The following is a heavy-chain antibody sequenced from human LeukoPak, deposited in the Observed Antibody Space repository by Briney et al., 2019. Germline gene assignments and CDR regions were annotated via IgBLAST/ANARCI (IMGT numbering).Heavy chain of an antibody. J-gene: IGHJ4*02. CDR3: ARDTQNSGSYYFDY. CDR1: GFTFSSYG. V-gene: IGHV3-23*01. CDR2: ISGRGGST. Sequence: GGSLRLSCAASGFTFSSYGMSWVRQAPGRRLEWVSAISGRGGSTYYADSVKGRFTISRDNSENTLSLQMNSLRAEDTAVYYCARDTQNSGSYYFDYWGQGTLVTVSS. D-gene: IGHD1-26*01.